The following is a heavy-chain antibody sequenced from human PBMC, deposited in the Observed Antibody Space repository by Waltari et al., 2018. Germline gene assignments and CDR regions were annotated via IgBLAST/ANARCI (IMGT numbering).Heavy chain of an antibody. CDR3: ARSRDGYNYYFDY. V-gene: IGHV4-31*02. D-gene: IGHD5-12*01. J-gene: IGHJ4*02. CDR2: IYYSGST. Sequence: PEPGKGLEWIGYIYYSGSTYYNPSLKSRVTISVDTSKNQFSLKLSSVTAADTAVYYCARSRDGYNYYFDYWGQGTLVTVSS.